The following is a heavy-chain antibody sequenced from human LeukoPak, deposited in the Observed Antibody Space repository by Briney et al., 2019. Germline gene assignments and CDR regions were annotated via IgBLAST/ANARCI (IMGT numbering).Heavy chain of an antibody. D-gene: IGHD3-3*01. Sequence: SETLSLTCAVYGGSFSGYYWSWIRQPPGKGLEWIGGINHSGSTNYNPSLKSRVTLSVDTSKNQFSLKLSSVTAADTAVYYCARGELRFLEWRYYYYGMDVWGQGTTVTVSS. V-gene: IGHV4-34*01. CDR3: ARGELRFLEWRYYYYGMDV. CDR2: INHSGST. J-gene: IGHJ6*02. CDR1: GGSFSGYY.